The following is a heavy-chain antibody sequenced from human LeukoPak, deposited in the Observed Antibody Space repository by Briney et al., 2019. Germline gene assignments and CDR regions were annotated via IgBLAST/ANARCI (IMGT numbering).Heavy chain of an antibody. CDR3: ARVWGSSHHFDY. Sequence: SETLSLTCTVSGGPISSGSYYWSWIRQPAGKGLEWIGRIYTSGSTNYNPSLKSRVTISVDRSKNQFSLKLSSVTAADTAVYYCARVWGSSHHFDYWGQGTLVTVSS. V-gene: IGHV4-61*02. J-gene: IGHJ4*02. CDR2: IYTSGST. D-gene: IGHD6-13*01. CDR1: GGPISSGSYY.